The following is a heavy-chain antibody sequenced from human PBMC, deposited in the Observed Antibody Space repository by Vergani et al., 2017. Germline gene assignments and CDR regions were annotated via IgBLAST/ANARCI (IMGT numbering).Heavy chain of an antibody. CDR1: GGSFSGYY. Sequence: QVQLQQWGAGLLKPSETLSLTCAVYGGSFSGYYWSWIRQPPGKGLEWIGEINNSGSTNYNPSLKSRVTISVDTSKNQFSLKLSSVTAADTAVYYCAREVQGWFDPWGQGTLVTVSS. CDR3: AREVQGWFDP. J-gene: IGHJ5*02. CDR2: INNSGST. V-gene: IGHV4-34*01.